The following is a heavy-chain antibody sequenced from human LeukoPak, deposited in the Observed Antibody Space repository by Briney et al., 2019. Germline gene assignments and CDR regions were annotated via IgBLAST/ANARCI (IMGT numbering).Heavy chain of an antibody. D-gene: IGHD3-10*02. Sequence: GGSLRLSCAVSGFTFSSYAMHWVRQAPGKGLEWVAVISYDGSNKYYADSVKGRFTISRDNSKNTLYLQMNSLRAEDTAVYYCARVVGSLFGALLYYFDYWGQGPLVTVSS. CDR3: ARVVGSLFGALLYYFDY. CDR2: ISYDGSNK. J-gene: IGHJ4*02. V-gene: IGHV3-30-3*01. CDR1: GFTFSSYA.